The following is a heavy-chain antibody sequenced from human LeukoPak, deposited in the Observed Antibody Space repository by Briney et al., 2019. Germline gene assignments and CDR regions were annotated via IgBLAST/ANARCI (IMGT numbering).Heavy chain of an antibody. Sequence: PGGSLRLSCAASGFTFSSYAMSWVRQAPGKGLEWVSAISGSGGSTYYADSVKGRFTISRDNSKNTLYLQMNSLRAEDTAVYYCAKDRRSGPGPQGFFDYWGQGTLVTVSS. CDR2: ISGSGGST. CDR1: GFTFSSYA. J-gene: IGHJ4*02. V-gene: IGHV3-23*01. D-gene: IGHD5-24*01. CDR3: AKDRRSGPGPQGFFDY.